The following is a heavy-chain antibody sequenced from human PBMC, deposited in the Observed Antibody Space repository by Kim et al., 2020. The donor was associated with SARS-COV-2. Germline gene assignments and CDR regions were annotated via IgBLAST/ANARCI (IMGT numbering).Heavy chain of an antibody. CDR2: IYYSGST. CDR1: GGSISSYY. Sequence: SETLSLTCTVSGGSISSYYWSWIRQPPGKGLEWIGYIYYSGSTNYNPSLKSRVTISVDTSKNQFSLKLSSVTAADTAVYYCARDSSSWSGWFDPWGQGILVTVSS. CDR3: ARDSSSWSGWFDP. V-gene: IGHV4-59*13. J-gene: IGHJ5*02. D-gene: IGHD6-13*01.